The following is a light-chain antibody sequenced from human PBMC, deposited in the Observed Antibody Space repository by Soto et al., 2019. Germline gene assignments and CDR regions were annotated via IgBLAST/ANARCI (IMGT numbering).Light chain of an antibody. J-gene: IGKJ2*01. Sequence: EVVLTQSPGTLSLSPGDRATLSCRASQSLSSSYLAWYQQKPGQAPSLLIYATSSRATGIPDRFSGSGSGTDFTLTISRLEPEDFAVYYCQQYTRSRYIGQGTKLEIK. CDR1: QSLSSSY. CDR2: ATS. CDR3: QQYTRSRY. V-gene: IGKV3-20*01.